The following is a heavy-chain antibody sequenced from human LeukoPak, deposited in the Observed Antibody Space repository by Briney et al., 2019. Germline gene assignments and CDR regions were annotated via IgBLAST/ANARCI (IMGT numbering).Heavy chain of an antibody. D-gene: IGHD3-22*01. V-gene: IGHV1-2*02. J-gene: IGHJ4*02. CDR1: GYTFTDYY. CDR3: ARGGRWYYYDSSGYRNFDY. Sequence: GASVKVSCKASGYTFTDYYMHWVRQAPGQGLEWMGWINPNSGGTNYAQKFQGRVTMTRDTSISTAYMELSRLRSDDTAVYSCARGGRWYYYDSSGYRNFDYWGPGTLVTVSS. CDR2: INPNSGGT.